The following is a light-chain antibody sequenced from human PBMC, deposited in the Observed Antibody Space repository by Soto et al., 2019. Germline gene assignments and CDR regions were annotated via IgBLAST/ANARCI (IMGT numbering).Light chain of an antibody. CDR1: ISNIGSST. J-gene: IGLJ1*01. CDR3: EAWDDSLNAHV. CDR2: SNN. V-gene: IGLV1-44*01. Sequence: QSVLTQPHSASGTPGQRVTISCSGSISNIGSSTVNWYQQLPGTAPKLLIYSNNQRPSGVPDRFSGSKSGTSASLAISGLQSEDEADYYWEAWDDSLNAHVFGTGTKLTVL.